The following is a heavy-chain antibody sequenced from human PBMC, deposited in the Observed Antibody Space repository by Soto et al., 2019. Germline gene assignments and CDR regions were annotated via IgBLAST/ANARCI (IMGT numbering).Heavy chain of an antibody. CDR2: IGTGGDT. Sequence: PGGSLRLSCAASGFTFSTYDMHWVRQVTGKGLEWVSAIGTGGDTYYPDSVKGRFTISRENAKNSLYLQMNSLRAEDTAVYYCARDRVNWYFDLWGRGTLVTVSS. D-gene: IGHD3-10*01. CDR1: GFTFSTYD. J-gene: IGHJ2*01. V-gene: IGHV3-13*01. CDR3: ARDRVNWYFDL.